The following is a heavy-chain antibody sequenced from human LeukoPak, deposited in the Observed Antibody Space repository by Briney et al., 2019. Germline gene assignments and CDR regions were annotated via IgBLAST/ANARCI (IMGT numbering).Heavy chain of an antibody. CDR1: GFTFSNAW. CDR2: IKSKTDGGTT. CDR3: TTEDIVVVVAAYYFDY. Sequence: PGGSLRLSCAASGFTFSNAWMSWVRQAPGKGLEWVGRIKSKTDGGTTDYAAPVKGRFTISRDDSKNTLYLQMNSLKTEDTAVYYCTTEDIVVVVAAYYFDYWGQGTLVTVSS. D-gene: IGHD2-15*01. J-gene: IGHJ4*02. V-gene: IGHV3-15*01.